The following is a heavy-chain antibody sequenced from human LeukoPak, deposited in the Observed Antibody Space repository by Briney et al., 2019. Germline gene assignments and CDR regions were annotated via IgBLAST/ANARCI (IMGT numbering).Heavy chain of an antibody. Sequence: GRSLRLSCTTSVYTFGDFAMTWVRQAPGKGVERVGYILRKVYDATTSYAASAEGRFTLSRHDSNSVAYQQMKRLSTKDTAVYYCTTRKLPTTRATVPITGTAVDYWGQGTLVTVSS. CDR2: ILRKVYDATT. CDR1: VYTFGDFA. V-gene: IGHV3-49*04. J-gene: IGHJ4*02. D-gene: IGHD1-1*01. CDR3: TTRKLPTTRATVPITGTAVDY.